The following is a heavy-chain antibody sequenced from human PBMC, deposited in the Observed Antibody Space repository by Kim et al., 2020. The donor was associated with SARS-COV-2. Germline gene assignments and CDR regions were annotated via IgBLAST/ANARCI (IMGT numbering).Heavy chain of an antibody. J-gene: IGHJ4*02. V-gene: IGHV1-18*01. CDR1: GYTFSSYG. D-gene: IGHD4-17*01. Sequence: ASVKVSCKSSGYTFSSYGINWVRQAPGQGLEWVGRINPHNGDTTYEQRLHGRVTMTTDTSTTTAYLELRSLTSDDTAVYYCATELVTRTGTIGEYWGQGTLVAVSS. CDR2: INPHNGDT. CDR3: ATELVTRTGTIGEY.